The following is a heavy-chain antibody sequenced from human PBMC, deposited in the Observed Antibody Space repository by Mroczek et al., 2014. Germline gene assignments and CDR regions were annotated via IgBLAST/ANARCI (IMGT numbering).Heavy chain of an antibody. CDR3: ARGRDHYCSGGSCYSGPPYGMDV. CDR2: INHSGST. J-gene: IGHJ6*02. D-gene: IGHD2-15*01. CDR1: GGSFSGYY. Sequence: QVQLQQWGAGLLKPSETLSLTCAVYGGSFSGYYWSWIRQPPGKGLEWIGEINHSGSTNYNPSLKSRVTISVDTSKNQFSLKLSSVTAADTAVYYCARGRDHYCSGGSCYSGPPYGMDVWGQGTTVTVSS. V-gene: IGHV4-34*01.